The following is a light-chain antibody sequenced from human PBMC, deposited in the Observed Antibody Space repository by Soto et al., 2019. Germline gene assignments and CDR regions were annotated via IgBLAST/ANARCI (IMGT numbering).Light chain of an antibody. V-gene: IGLV2-23*02. J-gene: IGLJ1*01. Sequence: QSVLTQPASVSGSPGQSITISCTGTSSNVGSYKLVPWYQQHPGKAPKLMIFEVNKRPSGVSNRFSGSKSGNTASLTNSGLKVGDEADYYCCSSGGSPTYVFGTGTKVTVL. CDR1: SSNVGSYKL. CDR2: EVN. CDR3: CSSGGSPTYV.